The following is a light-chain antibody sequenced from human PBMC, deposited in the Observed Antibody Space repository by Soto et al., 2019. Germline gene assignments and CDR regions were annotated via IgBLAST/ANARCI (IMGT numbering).Light chain of an antibody. CDR3: QQRSKWPPIT. J-gene: IGKJ5*01. CDR2: DAS. CDR1: QSVATY. Sequence: EIVLTQSPGTLSLSPWERATLSCRASQSVATYLAWYQQKPGQAPRLLVYDASNRATGIPARFSGSGSGTEFTLPISSLEPEHFAVYYCQQRSKWPPITFGQGTRLEI. V-gene: IGKV3-11*01.